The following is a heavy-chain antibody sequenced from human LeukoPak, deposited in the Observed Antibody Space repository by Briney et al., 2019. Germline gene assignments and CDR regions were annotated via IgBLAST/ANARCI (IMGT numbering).Heavy chain of an antibody. CDR1: GFTFSSSG. CDR3: AREHYDILTGLPAY. Sequence: GGSLRLSCAASGFTFSSSGMHWVRPAPGKGLEWVAVIWYDGSNNYYADSVKGRFTISRDNSETTLYLQITSLRAEDTAVYYCAREHYDILTGLPAYWGKGALVTVSS. V-gene: IGHV3-33*08. D-gene: IGHD3-9*01. CDR2: IWYDGSNN. J-gene: IGHJ4*02.